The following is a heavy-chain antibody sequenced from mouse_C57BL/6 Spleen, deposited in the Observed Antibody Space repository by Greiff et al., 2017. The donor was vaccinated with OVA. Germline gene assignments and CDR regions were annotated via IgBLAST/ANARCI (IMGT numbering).Heavy chain of an antibody. CDR1: GYTFTSYW. J-gene: IGHJ2*01. CDR2: IDPSDSET. CDR3: ARRVVTTDY. Sequence: QVQLQQPGAELVRPGSSVKLSCKASGYTFTSYWMHWVKQRPIQGLEWIGNIDPSDSETHYNQKFKDKATLTVDKSSSTAYMQHSSLTSEDSAVYYCARRVVTTDYWGQGTTLTVSS. D-gene: IGHD2-3*01. V-gene: IGHV1-52*01.